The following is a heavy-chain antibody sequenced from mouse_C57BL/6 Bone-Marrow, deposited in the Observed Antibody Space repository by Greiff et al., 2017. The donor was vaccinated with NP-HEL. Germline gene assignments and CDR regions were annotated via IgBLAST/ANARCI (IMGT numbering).Heavy chain of an antibody. Sequence: QVQLKESGAELVKPGASVKLSCKASGYTFTSYWMHWVKQRPGQGLEWIGMIHPNSGSTNYNEKFKSKATLTVDKSSSTAYMQLSSLTSEDSAVYYCARDYYGSSYAGFAYWGQGTLVTVSA. CDR1: GYTFTSYW. CDR3: ARDYYGSSYAGFAY. D-gene: IGHD1-1*01. V-gene: IGHV1-64*01. J-gene: IGHJ3*01. CDR2: IHPNSGST.